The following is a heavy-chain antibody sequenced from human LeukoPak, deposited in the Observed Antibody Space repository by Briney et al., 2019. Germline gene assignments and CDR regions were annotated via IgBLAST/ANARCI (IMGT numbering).Heavy chain of an antibody. J-gene: IGHJ4*02. CDR2: ISYDGSNK. Sequence: PGGSLRLSCAASGFTFSSHDMTWVRQAPGKGLEWVAVISYDGSNKYYADSVKGRFTISRDNSKNTLYLQMNSLRAEDTAVYYCASSLTGVSWGQGTLVTVSS. CDR1: GFTFSSHD. CDR3: ASSLTGVS. V-gene: IGHV3-30-3*01. D-gene: IGHD7-27*01.